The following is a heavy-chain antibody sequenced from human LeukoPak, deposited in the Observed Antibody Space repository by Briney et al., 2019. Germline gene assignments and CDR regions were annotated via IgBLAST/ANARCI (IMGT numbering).Heavy chain of an antibody. CDR2: IYPGDSDT. Sequence: GESLKISCKGSGYSFTNYWIAWMRQMPGKGLEWMGIIYPGDSDTRYSPSFQGQVTISADKSISTAYLQWSSLKASDTAMYYCARHLPCSGGSCYVKDYYYGMDVWGQGTTVTVSS. V-gene: IGHV5-51*01. CDR3: ARHLPCSGGSCYVKDYYYGMDV. CDR1: GYSFTNYW. J-gene: IGHJ6*02. D-gene: IGHD2-15*01.